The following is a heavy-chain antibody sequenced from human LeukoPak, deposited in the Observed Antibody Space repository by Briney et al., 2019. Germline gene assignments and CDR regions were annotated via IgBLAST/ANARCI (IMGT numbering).Heavy chain of an antibody. D-gene: IGHD2-2*01. CDR3: ARGLQDIVVVPAAPYYYYGMDV. J-gene: IGHJ6*02. CDR2: ISYDGSNK. CDR1: GFTFSSYA. V-gene: IGHV3-30-3*01. Sequence: PGRSPRLSCAASGFTFSSYAMHWVRQAPGKGLEWVAVISYDGSNKYYADSVKGRFSISRDNSKTTLYLQMNSLRAEDTAVYYCARGLQDIVVVPAAPYYYYGMDVWGQGTTVTVSS.